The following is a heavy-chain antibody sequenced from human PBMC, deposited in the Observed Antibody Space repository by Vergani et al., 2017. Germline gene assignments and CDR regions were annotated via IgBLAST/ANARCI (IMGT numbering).Heavy chain of an antibody. V-gene: IGHV3-30*18. CDR3: AKGMGGGGDSRVTYYYYGMDV. J-gene: IGHJ6*02. CDR1: GFTFSSYG. D-gene: IGHD2-21*02. CDR2: ISYDGSNK. Sequence: QVQLVESGGGVVQPGRSLRLSCAASGFTFSSYGMHWVRQAPGKGLEWVAVISYDGSNKYYADSVEGRFTISRDNSKNTLYLQMNSLRAEDTAVYYCAKGMGGGGDSRVTYYYYGMDVWGQGTTVTVSS.